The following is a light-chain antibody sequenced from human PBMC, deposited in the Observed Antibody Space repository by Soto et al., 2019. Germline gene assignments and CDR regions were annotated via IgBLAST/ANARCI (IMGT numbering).Light chain of an antibody. Sequence: QSVLTQPPSASGTPGQRVTISCSGSSSNIGSNTVNWYQQLPGTAPKLVIYSNNQRPSGVPDRFSGSKSGTSASLAISGLQFEDEADYYCVEGDDSLNVYVVFGGGTKFTVL. CDR3: VEGDDSLNVYVV. V-gene: IGLV1-44*01. J-gene: IGLJ2*01. CDR2: SNN. CDR1: SSNIGSNT.